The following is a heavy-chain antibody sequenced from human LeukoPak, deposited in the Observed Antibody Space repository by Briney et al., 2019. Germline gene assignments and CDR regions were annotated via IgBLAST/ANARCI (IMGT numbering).Heavy chain of an antibody. CDR2: INHSGST. D-gene: IGHD2-2*01. CDR3: ARIVSDCSSTSCRRYFDY. J-gene: IGHJ4*02. CDR1: GGSFGGYY. Sequence: SETLSLTCAVYGGSFGGYYWSWIRQPPGKGLEWIGEINHSGSTNYNPSLKSRVTISVDTSKNQFSLKLSSVTAADTAVYYCARIVSDCSSTSCRRYFDYWGQGTLVTVSS. V-gene: IGHV4-34*01.